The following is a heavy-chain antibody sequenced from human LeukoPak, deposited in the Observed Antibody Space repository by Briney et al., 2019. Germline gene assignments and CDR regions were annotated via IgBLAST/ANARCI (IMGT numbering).Heavy chain of an antibody. CDR3: AKDPNRGIAAAGAFDY. V-gene: IGHV3-30*02. CDR1: GFTFKSYS. Sequence: PGGSLRLSCAASGFTFKSYSMNWVRQAPGKGLEWVAFIRYDGSNKYYADSVKGRFTISRDNSKNTLYLQMNSLRAEDTAVYYCAKDPNRGIAAAGAFDYWGQGTLVTVSS. CDR2: IRYDGSNK. J-gene: IGHJ4*02. D-gene: IGHD6-13*01.